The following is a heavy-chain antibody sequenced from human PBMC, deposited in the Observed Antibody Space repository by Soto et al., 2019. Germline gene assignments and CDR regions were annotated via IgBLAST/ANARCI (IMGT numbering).Heavy chain of an antibody. CDR2: ISYDGSNK. V-gene: IGHV3-30-3*01. CDR1: GFTFSSYA. CDR3: ARDSTTIFGVVIMGPTYGMDV. J-gene: IGHJ6*02. D-gene: IGHD3-3*01. Sequence: PGGSLGLSCAASGFTFSSYAMHWVRQAPGKGLEWVAVISYDGSNKYYADSVKGRFTISRDNSKNTLYLQMNSLRAEDTAVYYCARDSTTIFGVVIMGPTYGMDVWGQGTTVTVSS.